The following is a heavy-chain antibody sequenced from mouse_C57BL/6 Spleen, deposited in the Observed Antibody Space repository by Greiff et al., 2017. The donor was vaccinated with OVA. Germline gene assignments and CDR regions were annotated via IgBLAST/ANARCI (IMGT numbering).Heavy chain of an antibody. Sequence: QVQLQQPGAELVRPGSSVKLSCKASGYTFTSYWMHWVKQRPIQGLEWIGNIDPSDSETHYNQKFKDKATLTVDKSSSTAYMQLSSLTSEDSAVYYCAREGAAQAPYDFDDWGQGTTLTVSS. CDR2: IDPSDSET. J-gene: IGHJ2*01. V-gene: IGHV1-52*01. D-gene: IGHD3-2*02. CDR3: AREGAAQAPYDFDD. CDR1: GYTFTSYW.